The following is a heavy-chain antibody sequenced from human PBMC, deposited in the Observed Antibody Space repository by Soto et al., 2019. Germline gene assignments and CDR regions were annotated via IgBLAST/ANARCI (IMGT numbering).Heavy chain of an antibody. CDR3: ANNFQYQLLRYFDL. Sequence: GGSLRLSCAASGFTFSSYAMSWVRQAPGKGLEWVSAISGSGGSTYYADSVKGRFTISRDNSKNTLYLQMNSLRAEDTAVYYCANNFQYQLLRYFDLWGRGTLVTVSS. J-gene: IGHJ2*01. CDR2: ISGSGGST. CDR1: GFTFSSYA. V-gene: IGHV3-23*01. D-gene: IGHD2-2*01.